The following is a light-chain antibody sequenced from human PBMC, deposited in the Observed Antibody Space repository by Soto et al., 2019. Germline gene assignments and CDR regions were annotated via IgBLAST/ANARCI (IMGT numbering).Light chain of an antibody. CDR2: AAS. Sequence: AIQMTQSPSSLSASVGDRVTITCRASQAIRSDLAWYQLKPGMAPKFLIFAASNLQRGVPARFSGSGSGTDFTLTISSLQPEDFATYYCLQLYNYPRTFGQGTKV. CDR3: LQLYNYPRT. J-gene: IGKJ1*01. V-gene: IGKV1-6*01. CDR1: QAIRSD.